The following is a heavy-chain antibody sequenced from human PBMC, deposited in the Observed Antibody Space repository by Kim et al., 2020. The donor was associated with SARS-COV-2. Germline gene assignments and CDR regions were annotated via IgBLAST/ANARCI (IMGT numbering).Heavy chain of an antibody. D-gene: IGHD3-10*01. Sequence: QKCQGRVTITADESTSTAYMELSRLRSEDTAVYYCAREKYYGSGSSGVDYWGQGTLVTVSS. CDR3: AREKYYGSGSSGVDY. V-gene: IGHV1-69*01. J-gene: IGHJ4*02.